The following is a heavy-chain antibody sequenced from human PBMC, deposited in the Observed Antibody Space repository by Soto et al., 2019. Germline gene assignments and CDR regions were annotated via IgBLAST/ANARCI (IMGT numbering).Heavy chain of an antibody. Sequence: ASVKVSCKASGGTFSSYAISWVRQAPGQGLEWMGGIIPIFGTANYAQKFQGRVTITADESTSTAYMELSSLRFEDTAVYYCARVRCSSTSCYTHYYYYGMDVWGQGTTVTVSS. CDR2: IIPIFGTA. D-gene: IGHD2-2*02. CDR1: GGTFSSYA. V-gene: IGHV1-69*13. CDR3: ARVRCSSTSCYTHYYYYGMDV. J-gene: IGHJ6*02.